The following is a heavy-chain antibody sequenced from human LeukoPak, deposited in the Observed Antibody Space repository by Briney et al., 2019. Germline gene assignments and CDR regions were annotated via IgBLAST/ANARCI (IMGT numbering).Heavy chain of an antibody. Sequence: PGGSLRLSCAASGFTFSNYGMNWVRQAPGKGLEWVSSISSSSSYIYYADSVKGRFTISRDNAKNSLYLQMNSLRAEDTAAYYCTRGMATITTYYYYYMDVWGKGTTVTVSS. V-gene: IGHV3-21*01. D-gene: IGHD5-24*01. CDR2: ISSSSSYI. J-gene: IGHJ6*03. CDR3: TRGMATITTYYYYYMDV. CDR1: GFTFSNYG.